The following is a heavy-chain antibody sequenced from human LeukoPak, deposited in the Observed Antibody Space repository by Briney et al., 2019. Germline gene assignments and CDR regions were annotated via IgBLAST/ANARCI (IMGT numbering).Heavy chain of an antibody. V-gene: IGHV3-23*01. CDR1: GFTFRSYA. J-gene: IGHJ4*02. CDR3: AKENGYYYDSSVLLGY. CDR2: ISGSGGST. D-gene: IGHD3-22*01. Sequence: GRSLRLSCAASGFTFRSYAMSWVRQAPGKGLEWVSAISGSGGSTYYADSVKGRFTISRDNSKNTLYLQMNSLRAEDTAVYYCAKENGYYYDSSVLLGYWGQGTLVTVSS.